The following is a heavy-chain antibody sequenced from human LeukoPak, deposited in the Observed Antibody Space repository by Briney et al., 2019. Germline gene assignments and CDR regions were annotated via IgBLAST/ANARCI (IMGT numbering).Heavy chain of an antibody. Sequence: GESLKISCKGSGYSFTSYWIGWVRQMPGKGLEWMGIIYPGDSDTRYSPSFQGQVTISADKSISTAYLQWSSLKASDTAMYYCARGVLGCSSTSCPFDYWGQGTLVTVSS. CDR2: IYPGDSDT. D-gene: IGHD2-2*01. J-gene: IGHJ4*02. V-gene: IGHV5-51*01. CDR1: GYSFTSYW. CDR3: ARGVLGCSSTSCPFDY.